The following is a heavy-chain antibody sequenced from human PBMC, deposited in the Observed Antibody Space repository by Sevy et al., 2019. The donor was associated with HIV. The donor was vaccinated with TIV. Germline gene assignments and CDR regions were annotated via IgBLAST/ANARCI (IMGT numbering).Heavy chain of an antibody. CDR2: ISGSGGST. J-gene: IGHJ4*02. CDR3: AKGVDQWLAGNY. CDR1: GFTFSSYA. V-gene: IGHV3-23*01. D-gene: IGHD6-19*01. Sequence: GGSLRLSCAASGFTFSSYAMSWVRQAPGKGLGWVSAISGSGGSTYYADSVKGRFTISRDNSKNTLYLQMNSLRAEDTAVYYCAKGVDQWLAGNYWGQGTLVTVSS.